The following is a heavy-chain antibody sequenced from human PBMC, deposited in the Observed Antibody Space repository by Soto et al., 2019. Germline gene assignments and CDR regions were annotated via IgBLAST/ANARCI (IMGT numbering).Heavy chain of an antibody. J-gene: IGHJ4*02. V-gene: IGHV3-23*01. CDR2: ISGSGSNP. Sequence: PGGSLRLSCAASGFTFNSYAMSWVRQAPGQGLEWVSAISGSGSNPYYADSVKGRFTISRDNSKNTLYLQMNSLRDEDTAVYYCAGYTVTPNYFDYWGQGTLVTVSS. CDR1: GFTFNSYA. CDR3: AGYTVTPNYFDY. D-gene: IGHD4-17*01.